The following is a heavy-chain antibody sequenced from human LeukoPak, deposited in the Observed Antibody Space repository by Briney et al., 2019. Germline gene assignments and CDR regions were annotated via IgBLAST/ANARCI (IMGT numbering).Heavy chain of an antibody. V-gene: IGHV3-30-3*01. CDR1: GFTFSSYA. D-gene: IGHD2-2*01. CDR3: AKRTQYRRVGNDAFDT. J-gene: IGHJ3*02. Sequence: GGSLRLSCAASGFTFSSYAMHWVRQAPGKGLEWVAVISYDGSNKYYADSVKGRFTISRDNSKNTLYLQMNSLRAEDTAVYYCAKRTQYRRVGNDAFDTWGQGTMVTVSS. CDR2: ISYDGSNK.